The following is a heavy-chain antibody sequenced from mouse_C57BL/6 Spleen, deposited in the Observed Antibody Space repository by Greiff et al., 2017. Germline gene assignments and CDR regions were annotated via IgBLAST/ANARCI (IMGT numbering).Heavy chain of an antibody. V-gene: IGHV1-64*01. CDR2: IHPNSGST. D-gene: IGHD2-3*01. J-gene: IGHJ4*01. Sequence: QVQLQQSGAELVKPGASVKLSCKASGYTFTSYWMHWVKQRPGQGLEWIGMIHPNSGSTNYNEKFKSKATLTVDKSSSTAYMQLSSLTSEDSAVYYCARRSYDNAMDYWGQGTSVTVAS. CDR1: GYTFTSYW. CDR3: ARRSYDNAMDY.